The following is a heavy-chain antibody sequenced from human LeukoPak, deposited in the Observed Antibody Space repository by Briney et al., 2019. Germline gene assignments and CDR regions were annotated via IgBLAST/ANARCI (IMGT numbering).Heavy chain of an antibody. CDR1: GFTFGDYA. J-gene: IGHJ4*02. Sequence: PGGSLRLSCAASGFTFGDYAMHWVRQAPGKGLEWVSGISWNSGSIGYADSVKGRFTISRDNAKNSLYLQMNSLRAEDTALYYCAKGVGWSDGEFDYWGQGTLVTVSS. CDR2: ISWNSGSI. D-gene: IGHD4-17*01. CDR3: AKGVGWSDGEFDY. V-gene: IGHV3-9*01.